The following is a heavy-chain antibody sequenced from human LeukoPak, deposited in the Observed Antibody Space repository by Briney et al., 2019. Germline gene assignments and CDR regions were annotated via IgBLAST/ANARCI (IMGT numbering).Heavy chain of an antibody. CDR1: GGSISSSSYF. V-gene: IGHV4-39*07. D-gene: IGHD4-17*01. J-gene: IGHJ6*03. CDR3: ARVSYGDYGYYYYYMDV. CDR2: IYYSGTT. Sequence: SETLSLTCTVSGGSISSSSYFWGWIRQPPGKGLEWIGTIYYSGTTYFNPSLKSQVTISVDTSKNQFSLKLSSVTAADTAVYYCARVSYGDYGYYYYYMDVWGKGTTVTVSS.